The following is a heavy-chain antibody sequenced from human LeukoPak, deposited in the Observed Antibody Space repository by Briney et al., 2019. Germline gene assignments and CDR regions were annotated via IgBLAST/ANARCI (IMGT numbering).Heavy chain of an antibody. D-gene: IGHD6-19*01. J-gene: IGHJ3*02. CDR2: TYTSGST. CDR3: ARSVSSGWYGAHDAFDI. V-gene: IGHV4-4*07. Sequence: SETLSFTCTVSGGSISSYYWSWIRQPPGKGLKWIGRTYTSGSTNYNHSLKSRVTMSVDTSKNQFSLKLSSVTAADTAVYYCARSVSSGWYGAHDAFDIWGQGTMVAVSS. CDR1: GGSISSYY.